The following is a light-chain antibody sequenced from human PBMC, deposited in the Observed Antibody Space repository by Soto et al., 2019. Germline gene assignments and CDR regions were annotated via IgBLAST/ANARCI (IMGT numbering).Light chain of an antibody. J-gene: IGKJ2*01. Sequence: EIVMTQSPATLSVSPGERATLSCRASQSVSSNLAWYQQKPGQAPRLLIYGASTRATGIPARFSGSGSGTEFTLTISSLQSKDFAVYYCQQYNNWPPTFVQGTKLEIK. V-gene: IGKV3-15*01. CDR1: QSVSSN. CDR3: QQYNNWPPT. CDR2: GAS.